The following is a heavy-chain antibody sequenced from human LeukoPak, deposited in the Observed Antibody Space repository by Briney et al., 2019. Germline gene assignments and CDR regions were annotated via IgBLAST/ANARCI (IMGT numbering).Heavy chain of an antibody. CDR3: ARDYGSGMDC. J-gene: IGHJ4*02. CDR1: GFTFNSYG. CDR2: ISFDGKIK. Sequence: GGSLRLSCAASGFTFNSYGMHWVRQAPGKGLEWVASISFDGKIKYYADSVKGRFTISRDNSKNTLYLQMNSLKGDDTAVYYCARDYGSGMDCWGQGTQVTVSS. D-gene: IGHD3-3*01. V-gene: IGHV3-30*03.